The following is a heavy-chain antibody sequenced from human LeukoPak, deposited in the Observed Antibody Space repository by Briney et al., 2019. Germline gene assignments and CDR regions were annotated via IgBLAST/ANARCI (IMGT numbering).Heavy chain of an antibody. Sequence: SETLSLTCTVSGYSIGSGYYWCWGRQPPGEGLECIGKINRRGSTNYAPSLKSRVTILVDTSKNHFSLKLSAVTAAAKAVYYCARGTAEAGSGGLYYYYMDVWGKGTTVTVSS. CDR2: INRRGST. D-gene: IGHD6-13*01. CDR1: GYSIGSGYY. CDR3: ARGTAEAGSGGLYYYYMDV. V-gene: IGHV4-38-2*02. J-gene: IGHJ6*03.